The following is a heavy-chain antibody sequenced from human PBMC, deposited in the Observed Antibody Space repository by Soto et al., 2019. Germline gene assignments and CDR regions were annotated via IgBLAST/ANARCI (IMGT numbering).Heavy chain of an antibody. CDR2: MNPNSGNT. V-gene: IGHV1-8*01. CDR1: GYTFTSYD. Sequence: ASVKVSCKASGYTFTSYDINWVRQATGQGLEWMGWMNPNSGNTGYAQKFQGRVTMTRNTSISTAYMELSSLRSEDTAVYYCARGPYCSSWLRPLYYYYGMDVWGQGTTVTVSS. J-gene: IGHJ6*02. D-gene: IGHD6-13*01. CDR3: ARGPYCSSWLRPLYYYYGMDV.